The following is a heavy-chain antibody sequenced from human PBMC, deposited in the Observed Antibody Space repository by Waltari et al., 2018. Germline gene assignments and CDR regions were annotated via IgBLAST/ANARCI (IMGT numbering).Heavy chain of an antibody. Sequence: QLVESGGGLVKPGSSLRLSCAASGFSFSDHNMQWLRRAPGKGLEWVSSISSKSTYIYYADSVRGRFSISRDNAENSLFLQMNNLRGEDTAVYYCARDTIFYGSGSYDPWGQGTRVTVSS. CDR1: GFSFSDHN. CDR3: ARDTIFYGSGSYDP. V-gene: IGHV3-21*01. J-gene: IGHJ5*02. CDR2: ISSKSTYI. D-gene: IGHD3-10*01.